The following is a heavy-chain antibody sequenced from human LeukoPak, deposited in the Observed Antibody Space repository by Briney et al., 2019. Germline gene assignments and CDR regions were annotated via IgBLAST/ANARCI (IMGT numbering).Heavy chain of an antibody. V-gene: IGHV3-48*04. D-gene: IGHD4-17*01. CDR1: GFTFSSYA. Sequence: GGSLRLSCAASGFTFSSYAMSWVRQAPGKGLEWVSYISSSGSTIYYADSVKGRFTISRDNAKNSLYLQMNSLRAEDTAVYYCARNYGDYFYFDYWGQGTLVTVSS. J-gene: IGHJ4*02. CDR2: ISSSGSTI. CDR3: ARNYGDYFYFDY.